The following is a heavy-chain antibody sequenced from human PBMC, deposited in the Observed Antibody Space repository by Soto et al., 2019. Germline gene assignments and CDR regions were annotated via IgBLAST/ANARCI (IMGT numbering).Heavy chain of an antibody. J-gene: IGHJ6*02. CDR3: ARAYRRYGMDV. CDR1: GGSISSNNW. Sequence: QVQLQESGPGLVKPSGTLSLTCAVSGGSISSNNWWSWVRQPPGKGLEWIGEIYHSGTTNYKPSLKSRVTISVDMSRNQFSLKLSSVTAADTAVYYCARAYRRYGMDVWGQGTTVTVSS. CDR2: IYHSGTT. V-gene: IGHV4-4*02. D-gene: IGHD1-26*01.